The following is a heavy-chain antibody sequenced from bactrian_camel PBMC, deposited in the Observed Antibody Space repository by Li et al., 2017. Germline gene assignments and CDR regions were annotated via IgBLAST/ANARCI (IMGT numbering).Heavy chain of an antibody. D-gene: IGHD6*01. CDR2: TLGDTT. V-gene: IGHV3S1*01. CDR3: ARSSSHWAFDN. CDR1: GFTFSSSW. Sequence: QVQLVESGGDLVQPGGSLRLSCVGSGFTFSSSWMYWVRQAPGKGLEWVSTLGDTTYYGDPVKGRFTISRDNARNTVYLQMSSLKPGDTAVYYCARSSSHWAFDNWGQGTQVTVS. J-gene: IGHJ4*01.